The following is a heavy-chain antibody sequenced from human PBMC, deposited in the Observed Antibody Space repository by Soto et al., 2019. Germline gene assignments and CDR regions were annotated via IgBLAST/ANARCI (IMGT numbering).Heavy chain of an antibody. CDR3: ARDQAAGGTISRYFQD. J-gene: IGHJ1*01. Sequence: EVQLLESGGGLVQPEGSLRLSCGASGCTFSSYAMSWVRQAPGKGLEWVSGISGGGSTTYYADSVKGRFTISRDNSKNTLYLQVNSLRAEDTAVYYCARDQAAGGTISRYFQDWGQGTLVTVSS. D-gene: IGHD6-13*01. V-gene: IGHV3-23*01. CDR2: ISGGGSTT. CDR1: GCTFSSYA.